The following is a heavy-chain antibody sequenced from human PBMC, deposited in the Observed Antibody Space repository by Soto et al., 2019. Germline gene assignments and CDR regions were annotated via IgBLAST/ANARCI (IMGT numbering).Heavy chain of an antibody. CDR2: ISSKGNSYAT. J-gene: IGHJ4*01. CDR3: TRRLGTTFEGGIVDYFDH. Sequence: EVQLVASGGGSVQPGGSLNLSCVASGFTFSGSAIHWVRQASGKGLEWVGRISSKGNSYATAYAASVKGSFTVSSDDSENTAYLQMNSLKNEDAAVYYCTRRLGTTFEGGIVDYFDHWCAGTVVSVSS. D-gene: IGHD3-16*02. CDR1: GFTFSGSA. V-gene: IGHV3-73*01.